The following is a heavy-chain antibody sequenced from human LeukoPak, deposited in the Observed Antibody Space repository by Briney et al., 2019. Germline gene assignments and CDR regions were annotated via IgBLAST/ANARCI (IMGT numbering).Heavy chain of an antibody. CDR1: GFTFSTYG. J-gene: IGHJ4*02. CDR2: ISYDGSNK. D-gene: IGHD6-19*01. V-gene: IGHV3-30*18. CDR3: AKDRWAVAGFDY. Sequence: PGGSLRLSCAASGFTFSTYGMHWVRQAPGKGLEGVTLISYDGSNKYYADSVKGRFTISRDNSKNTLYLQMDSLRVEDTAVYYCAKDRWAVAGFDYWGQGTLVTVSS.